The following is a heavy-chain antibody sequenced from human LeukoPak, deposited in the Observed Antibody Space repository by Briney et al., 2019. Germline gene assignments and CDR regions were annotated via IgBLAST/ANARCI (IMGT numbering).Heavy chain of an antibody. J-gene: IGHJ3*02. Sequence: GGSLRLSCAASGFTFSSYSMNWVRQAPGKGLEWVSYISSSSTIYYADSVKGRFTISRDNAKNSLYLQMNSLRAEDTAVYYCARGGIVGATYDAFDIWGQGTMVTVSS. V-gene: IGHV3-48*01. D-gene: IGHD1-26*01. CDR3: ARGGIVGATYDAFDI. CDR2: ISSSSTI. CDR1: GFTFSSYS.